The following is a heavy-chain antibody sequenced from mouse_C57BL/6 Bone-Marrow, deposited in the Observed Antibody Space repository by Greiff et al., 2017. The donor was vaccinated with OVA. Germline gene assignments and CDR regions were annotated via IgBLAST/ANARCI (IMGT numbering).Heavy chain of an antibody. CDR1: GYTFTDYN. D-gene: IGHD2-1*01. V-gene: IGHV1-22*01. Sequence: VQLKQSGPELVKPGASVKMSCKASGYTFTDYNMHWVKQSHGKSLEWIGYINPNNGGTSYNQKFKGKATLTVNKSSSTAYMELRSLTSEDSAVYYCARTTIRKYFDYWGQGTTLTVSS. CDR3: ARTTIRKYFDY. J-gene: IGHJ2*01. CDR2: INPNNGGT.